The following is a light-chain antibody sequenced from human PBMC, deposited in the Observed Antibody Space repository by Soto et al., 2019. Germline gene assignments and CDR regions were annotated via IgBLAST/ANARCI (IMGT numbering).Light chain of an antibody. Sequence: DIQMTQSPSTLSASVGNKVTITCRASQSISTWLAWYQQMPGTAPKVLIYKASTLQSGVPSRFSGSGSGTEFTLNITSLQTDDFATYYCQHYETYPVTFGGGTKVETK. V-gene: IGKV1-5*03. CDR2: KAS. CDR3: QHYETYPVT. CDR1: QSISTW. J-gene: IGKJ4*01.